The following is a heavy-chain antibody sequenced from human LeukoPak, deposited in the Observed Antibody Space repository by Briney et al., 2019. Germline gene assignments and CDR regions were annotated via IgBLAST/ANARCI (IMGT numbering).Heavy chain of an antibody. Sequence: GGSLRLSCAASGFTFSDYYMSWIRQAPGKGLEWVSYISSSGSTIYYADSVKGRFTISRDNARNSPFLQMNRLSAEDTAVYYCARETYYYDTTYYYVKYFDYWGQGTLVTVSS. CDR2: ISSSGSTI. D-gene: IGHD3-22*01. CDR1: GFTFSDYY. J-gene: IGHJ4*02. V-gene: IGHV3-11*01. CDR3: ARETYYYDTTYYYVKYFDY.